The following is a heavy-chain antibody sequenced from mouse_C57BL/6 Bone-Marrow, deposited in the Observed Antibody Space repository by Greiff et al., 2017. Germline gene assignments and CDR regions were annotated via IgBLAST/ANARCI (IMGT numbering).Heavy chain of an antibody. CDR2: SRNKANDYTT. J-gene: IGHJ4*01. CDR3: ARDEIYYAMDY. V-gene: IGHV7-1*01. CDR1: GFTFSDFY. Sequence: EVKLMEPGGGLVQSGRSLRLSCATSGFTFSDFYMEWVRQAPGKGLEWIAASRNKANDYTTEYSASVKGRFIVSRDTSQSILYLQMNALRAEDTAIYYCARDEIYYAMDYWGQGTSVTVSS.